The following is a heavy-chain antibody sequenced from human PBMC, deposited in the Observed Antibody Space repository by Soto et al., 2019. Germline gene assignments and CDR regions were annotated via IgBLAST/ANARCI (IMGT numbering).Heavy chain of an antibody. J-gene: IGHJ6*02. D-gene: IGHD1-1*01. Sequence: QVTLKESGPVLVKPTETLTLTCTVSGFSLTKPRMGVSWFRQPPGKALGGPAHAFSNDEKSYTTSLTTRLTIFKDTSKSQVVLTLTNLDPVDTATYYCARMAATGLYDGMDVWGQGTTVTVSS. CDR3: ARMAATGLYDGMDV. CDR2: AFSNDEK. CDR1: GFSLTKPRMG. V-gene: IGHV2-26*01.